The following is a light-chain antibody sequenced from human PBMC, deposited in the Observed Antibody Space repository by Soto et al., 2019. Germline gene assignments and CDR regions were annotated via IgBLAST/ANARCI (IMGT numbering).Light chain of an antibody. CDR3: SSYTTSNTRQIV. Sequence: QSALTQPASVSGSPGQAITISCTGTSSDVGGYTYVSWYQQHPGKAPKFIIYDVSNRPSGVSNRFSGSKSGNTASLTISGLQAEDEAAYYCSSYTTSNTRQIVFGTGTKLTVL. CDR2: DVS. CDR1: SSDVGGYTY. V-gene: IGLV2-14*01. J-gene: IGLJ1*01.